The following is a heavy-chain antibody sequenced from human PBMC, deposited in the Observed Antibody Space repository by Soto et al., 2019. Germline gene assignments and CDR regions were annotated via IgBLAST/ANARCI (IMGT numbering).Heavy chain of an antibody. J-gene: IGHJ6*03. Sequence: SETLSLTCAVSSGSISSSNWWSWVRQPPGKGLEWIGEIYHSGSTNYNPSLKSRVTISVDKSKNQFSLKLSSVTAADTAVYYCARAGYYDFWSGSLSPYMDVWGKGTTVT. CDR3: ARAGYYDFWSGSLSPYMDV. CDR2: IYHSGST. V-gene: IGHV4-4*02. CDR1: SGSISSSNW. D-gene: IGHD3-3*01.